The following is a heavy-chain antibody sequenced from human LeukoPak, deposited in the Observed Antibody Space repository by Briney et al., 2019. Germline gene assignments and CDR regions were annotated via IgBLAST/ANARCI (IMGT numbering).Heavy chain of an antibody. CDR2: IYYSGST. V-gene: IGHV4-59*01. CDR3: ARDSDFWSGYHSV. Sequence: KTSETLSLTCTVSGGSISSYYWSWIRQPPGKGLEWIGYIYYSGSTNYNPSLKSRVTISVDTSKNQFSLKLSSVTAADTAVYYCARDSDFWSGYHSVWGQGTLVTVSS. CDR1: GGSISSYY. D-gene: IGHD3-3*01. J-gene: IGHJ4*02.